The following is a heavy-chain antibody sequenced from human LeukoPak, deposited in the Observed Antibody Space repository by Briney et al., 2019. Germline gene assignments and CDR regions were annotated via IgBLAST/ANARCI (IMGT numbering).Heavy chain of an antibody. D-gene: IGHD4-17*01. V-gene: IGHV1-18*01. CDR2: ISGYNGNT. Sequence: ASVTVSCKASGYTFTSYGINWVRQAPGQGLEWMGWISGYNGNTNYAEKLQGRVTMTTDTTTSTAYMELRSLRSDDTAVYYCARDEVNGDRDFDYWGQGTLVTVSS. CDR1: GYTFTSYG. J-gene: IGHJ4*02. CDR3: ARDEVNGDRDFDY.